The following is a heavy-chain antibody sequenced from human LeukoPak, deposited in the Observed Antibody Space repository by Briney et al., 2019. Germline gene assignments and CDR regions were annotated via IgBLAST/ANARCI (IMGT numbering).Heavy chain of an antibody. CDR3: ARDLEYTTSSGDY. Sequence: PGGSLRLSCAASGFTFSTYSMNWVRQAPGKGLEWVSYISSSSSTIFYADSVKGRFTISRDNAKNSLYLQINSLRAEDTAVYYCARDLEYTTSSGDYWGQGTLVIVSS. J-gene: IGHJ4*02. D-gene: IGHD6-6*01. V-gene: IGHV3-48*04. CDR2: ISSSSSTI. CDR1: GFTFSTYS.